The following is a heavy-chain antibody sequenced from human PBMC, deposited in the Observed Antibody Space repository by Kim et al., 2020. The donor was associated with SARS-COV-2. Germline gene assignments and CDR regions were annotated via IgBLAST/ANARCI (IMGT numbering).Heavy chain of an antibody. CDR1: GDSITGNY. Sequence: SETLSLTCNVSGDSITGNYWSWIRQAPGKGLEWIGYLHGGGSTKYNPSLKSRLTISVVTSKNQFSLKLTSVTAADTAVYYCARVLLGFYYYMDVWGKGTTVTVSS. CDR2: LHGGGST. V-gene: IGHV4-59*01. J-gene: IGHJ6*03. D-gene: IGHD3-16*01. CDR3: ARVLLGFYYYMDV.